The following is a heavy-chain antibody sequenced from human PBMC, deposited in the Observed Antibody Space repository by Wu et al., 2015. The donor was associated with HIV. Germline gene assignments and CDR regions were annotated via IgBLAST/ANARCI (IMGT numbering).Heavy chain of an antibody. J-gene: IGHJ6*02. CDR1: GGTFRNQV. D-gene: IGHD5-24*01. CDR3: ARGSILEMSTASYYYYVMDV. Sequence: QVQLVQSGAEVKKPGSSVTVSCKASGGTFRNQVISWVRQAPGQGLEWMGRIIPFSGTVNYAQRFQGRVTIIADKPTNTAYMELRSLRSDDTAVYFCARGSILEMSTASYYYYVMDVWGQGTTVTVSS. V-gene: IGHV1-69*13. CDR2: IIPFSGTV.